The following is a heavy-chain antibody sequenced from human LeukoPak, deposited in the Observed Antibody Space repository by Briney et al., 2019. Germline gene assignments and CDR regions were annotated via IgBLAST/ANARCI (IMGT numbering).Heavy chain of an antibody. Sequence: SETLSLTCTVSGGSISSYYWSWIRQPPGKGLEWIGYIFTSGSTNYNPSLRSRVTISLDTSKNQFSLTLSSVTAADTAVYYCARLATYYYDSSGYYLFDYWGQGTLVTVSS. D-gene: IGHD3-22*01. CDR1: GGSISSYY. CDR2: IFTSGST. V-gene: IGHV4-4*09. J-gene: IGHJ4*02. CDR3: ARLATYYYDSSGYYLFDY.